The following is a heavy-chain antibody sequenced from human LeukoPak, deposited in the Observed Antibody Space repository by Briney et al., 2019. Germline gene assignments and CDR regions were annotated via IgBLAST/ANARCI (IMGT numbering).Heavy chain of an antibody. V-gene: IGHV3-21*01. J-gene: IGHJ4*02. D-gene: IGHD3-10*01. CDR1: GFSFSSYA. Sequence: GGSLRLSCATSGFSFSSYAMSWVRQAPGKGLEWVSAMSSSDDGRYYADSVKGRFTISRDNAKNSLYLQMNSLRAEDTAVYYCARKPFYGSGIGHWGQGTLVTVSS. CDR3: ARKPFYGSGIGH. CDR2: MSSSDDGR.